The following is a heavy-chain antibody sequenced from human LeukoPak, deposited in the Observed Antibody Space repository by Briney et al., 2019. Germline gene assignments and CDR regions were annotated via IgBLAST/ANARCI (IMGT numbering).Heavy chain of an antibody. Sequence: GGSLRLSCAASGFTFSSYAMHWVRQAPGKGLEWVAVISYDGSNKYYADSVKGRFTISRDNSKNTLYLQMNSLRAEDTAVYYCAKESGVAGGWYRSGYYFDYWGQGTLVTVSS. V-gene: IGHV3-30-3*01. CDR3: AKESGVAGGWYRSGYYFDY. CDR1: GFTFSSYA. CDR2: ISYDGSNK. D-gene: IGHD6-19*01. J-gene: IGHJ4*02.